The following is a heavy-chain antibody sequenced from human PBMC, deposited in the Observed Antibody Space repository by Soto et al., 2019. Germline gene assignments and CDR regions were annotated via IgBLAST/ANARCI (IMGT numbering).Heavy chain of an antibody. CDR1: GFTFSNYD. CDR2: ISGSGGTT. D-gene: IGHD1-1*01. V-gene: IGHV3-23*01. J-gene: IGHJ4*02. Sequence: EVHLLESGGGWVQPGGSLRLACAAYGFTFSNYDMTWVRQTPGKGLEWVSDISGSGGTTYSADSVKGRFTISRDNSKNTRYLQMNSLRAEDQAVDYCASCFLAWYRGLDYWGQGTLVTVSS. CDR3: ASCFLAWYRGLDY.